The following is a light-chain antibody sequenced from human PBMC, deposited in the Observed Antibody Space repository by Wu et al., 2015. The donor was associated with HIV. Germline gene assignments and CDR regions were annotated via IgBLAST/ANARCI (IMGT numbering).Light chain of an antibody. V-gene: IGKV1-13*02. J-gene: IGKJ3*01. Sequence: GDKVTISCRASQGIASALAWYQQRPGTPPKLLIYDASNLGSGVPLRFSGTGSGTDFTLTINNLQPEDFATYYCQQFITSPFTFGPGTTVDIK. CDR2: DAS. CDR3: QQFITSPFT. CDR1: QGIASA.